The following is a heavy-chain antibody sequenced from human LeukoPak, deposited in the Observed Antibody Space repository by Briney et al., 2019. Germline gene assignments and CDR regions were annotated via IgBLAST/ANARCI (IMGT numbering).Heavy chain of an antibody. CDR3: ARDLTDNWNYVIGEYYFDY. CDR2: ISSSSSTI. Sequence: PGGSLRLSCAASGFTFSTYSMNWVRQAPGKGLEWVSYISSSSSTIYYADSVKGRFTISRDNAKNSLYLQMSSLRAEDTAVYYCARDLTDNWNYVIGEYYFDYWGQGTLVTVSS. CDR1: GFTFSTYS. J-gene: IGHJ4*02. D-gene: IGHD1-7*01. V-gene: IGHV3-48*04.